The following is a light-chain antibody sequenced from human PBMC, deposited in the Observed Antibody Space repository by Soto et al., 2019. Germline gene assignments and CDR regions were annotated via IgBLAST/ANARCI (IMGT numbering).Light chain of an antibody. CDR1: QSFSSNY. V-gene: IGKV3-20*01. CDR2: GAS. J-gene: IGKJ1*01. CDR3: QQYSSEWT. Sequence: EIVLTQSPGTLSLSPGERATLSCRASQSFSSNYLAWYQQKPGQAPRLLIYGASTRATGIPDRFIGSESGTDFTLTISRLEPEDFAVYYCQQYSSEWTFGQGTNVEI.